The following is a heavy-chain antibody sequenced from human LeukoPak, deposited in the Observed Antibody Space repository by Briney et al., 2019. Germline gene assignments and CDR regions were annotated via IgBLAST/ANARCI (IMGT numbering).Heavy chain of an antibody. Sequence: GGSLRLSCGASGFSFTTYDMSWVRQAPGKGLEWVSSISSSSSYIYYADSVKGRFTISRDNAKKSLYLQMDSLRAEDTAVYYCATVGYYCSGSSPDFDYWGQGTLVTVSS. V-gene: IGHV3-21*01. CDR2: ISSSSSYI. CDR3: ATVGYYCSGSSPDFDY. D-gene: IGHD3-10*01. CDR1: GFSFTTYD. J-gene: IGHJ4*02.